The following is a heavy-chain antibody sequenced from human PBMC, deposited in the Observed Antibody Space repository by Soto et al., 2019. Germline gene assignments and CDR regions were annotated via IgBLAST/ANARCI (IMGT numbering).Heavy chain of an antibody. Sequence: GGSLRLSCAASGFTFSSYAMSWVRQAPGKGLEWVSAISGSGGSTYYADSVKGRFTISRDNSKNTLYLQMNSLRAEDTAVYYCAKDMGSSSWSERYNWFDPWSQGTLVTVSS. J-gene: IGHJ5*02. CDR1: GFTFSSYA. CDR2: ISGSGGST. D-gene: IGHD6-13*01. CDR3: AKDMGSSSWSERYNWFDP. V-gene: IGHV3-23*01.